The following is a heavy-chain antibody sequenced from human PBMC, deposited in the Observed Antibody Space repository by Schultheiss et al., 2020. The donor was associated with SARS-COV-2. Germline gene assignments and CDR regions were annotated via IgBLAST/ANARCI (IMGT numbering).Heavy chain of an antibody. V-gene: IGHV3-23*01. CDR2: VSGSGGST. D-gene: IGHD6-19*01. Sequence: GGSLRLSCAASGFTVSNNHVTWVRQAPGKGLEWVSCVSGSGGSTYYADSVKGRFTISRDNSKNMLYLQMNSLRVEDTAVYYCAKEVRSSGWPLDVWGQGTTVTVSS. CDR3: AKEVRSSGWPLDV. CDR1: GFTVSNNH. J-gene: IGHJ3*01.